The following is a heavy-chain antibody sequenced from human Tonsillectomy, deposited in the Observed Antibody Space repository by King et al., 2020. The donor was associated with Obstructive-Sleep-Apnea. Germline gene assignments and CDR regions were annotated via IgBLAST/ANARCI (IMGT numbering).Heavy chain of an antibody. CDR2: IKEDGSEK. CDR1: GFTFSSYW. Sequence: VQLVESVGGLVQPGGSLRLSCASSGFTFSSYWRHWVRQAPGRGLEWVVNIKEDGSEKFYVNSVKGRFSISRDNTKKSVYLQMNSLRVDDTAVYYCATTCYYDSGGFYRYFDYWGQGTLVTVSS. V-gene: IGHV3-7*03. D-gene: IGHD3-22*01. J-gene: IGHJ4*02. CDR3: ATTCYYDSGGFYRYFDY.